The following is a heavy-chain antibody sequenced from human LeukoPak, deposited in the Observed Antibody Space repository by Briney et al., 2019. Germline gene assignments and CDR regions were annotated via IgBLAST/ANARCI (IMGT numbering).Heavy chain of an antibody. D-gene: IGHD3-3*01. CDR3: AAMFWSGYYTGVDY. Sequence: SQTLSLTCTVSGGSISSGSYSWSWIRQPAGKGLEWIGRIYTSGSTNYNPSLKSRVTISVDTSKNQFSLKLSSVTAADTAVYYCAAMFWSGYYTGVDYWGQGTLVTVSS. J-gene: IGHJ4*02. CDR1: GGSISSGSYS. CDR2: IYTSGST. V-gene: IGHV4-61*02.